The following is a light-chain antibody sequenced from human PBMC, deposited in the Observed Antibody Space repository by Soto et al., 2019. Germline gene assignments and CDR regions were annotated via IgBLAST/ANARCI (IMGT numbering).Light chain of an antibody. CDR1: QSVRSN. J-gene: IGKJ5*01. CDR3: QQYNTWPPIT. CDR2: GAS. Sequence: EIVMTQSPATLSVSPGERFTLSCSASQSVRSNLAWYQQKPGQAPRLLIYGASTRATGLPARFSGSGSGTDFTLTISSLQSEDFAVYYCQQYNTWPPITFGQGTRLEI. V-gene: IGKV3-15*01.